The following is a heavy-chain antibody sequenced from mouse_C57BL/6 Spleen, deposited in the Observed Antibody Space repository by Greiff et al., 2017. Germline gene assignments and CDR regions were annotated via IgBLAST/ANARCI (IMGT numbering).Heavy chain of an antibody. D-gene: IGHD2-2*01. Sequence: QVQLQQSGAELVKPGASVKLSCKASGYAFSSYWMHWVKQRPGKGLEWIGQIYPGDGDTNYNGKFKGKATLTADKSSSTAYMQLSSLTSEYSAVYFCARGIYYGYDDYWGQGTTLTVSS. CDR1: GYAFSSYW. V-gene: IGHV1-80*01. CDR2: IYPGDGDT. J-gene: IGHJ2*01. CDR3: ARGIYYGYDDY.